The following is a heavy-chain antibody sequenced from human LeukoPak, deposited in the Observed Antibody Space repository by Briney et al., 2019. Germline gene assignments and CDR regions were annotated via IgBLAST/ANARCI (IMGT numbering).Heavy chain of an antibody. J-gene: IGHJ4*02. V-gene: IGHV5-51*01. CDR2: IYCDGSKI. Sequence: GESLKISCQASGYIFTDYWIGWVRQMPGKGLEWMAIIYCDGSKITYSPSFQSQVTISVDKSTSTAYLQWSSLKASDTAIYFCARRAALGMRYFDSWGQGVLLTVSS. CDR3: ARRAALGMRYFDS. D-gene: IGHD3-16*01. CDR1: GYIFTDYW.